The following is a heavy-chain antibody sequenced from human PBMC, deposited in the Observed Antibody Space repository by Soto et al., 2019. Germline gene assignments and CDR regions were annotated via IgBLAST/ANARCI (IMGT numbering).Heavy chain of an antibody. J-gene: IGHJ4*02. V-gene: IGHV3-48*03. D-gene: IGHD3-22*01. CDR2: ISSSGSTI. CDR1: GFTFRTYD. CDR3: ASPSNDTMIVV. Sequence: GGSLRLSCADSGFTFRTYDMHWVRQAPGKGLEWVSYISSSGSTIYYADSVKGRFTISRDNAKNSLYLQMNSLRAEDTAVYYCASPSNDTMIVVWGQGTLVTVSS.